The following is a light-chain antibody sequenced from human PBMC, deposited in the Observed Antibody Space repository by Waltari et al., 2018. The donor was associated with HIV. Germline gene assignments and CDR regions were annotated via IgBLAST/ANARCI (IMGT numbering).Light chain of an antibody. CDR1: KLGDKY. CDR2: ADT. Sequence: SYEMTQPPSVSVSPGPTASITCSGDKLGDKYASWYQQKPGQSPVLVIYADTKRPSGIPERFSGSNSGNTATLTISGTQAMDEADYYCQAWDSNTSVFGGGTKLTVL. J-gene: IGLJ2*01. V-gene: IGLV3-1*01. CDR3: QAWDSNTSV.